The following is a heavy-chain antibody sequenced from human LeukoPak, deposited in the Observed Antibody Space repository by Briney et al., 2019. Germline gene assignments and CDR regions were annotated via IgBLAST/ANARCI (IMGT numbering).Heavy chain of an antibody. CDR2: INPNSGGT. Sequence: ASVKVSCKASGYTFTGYYMHWVRQAPGQGLEWMGWINPNSGGTNYAQKFQGRVTMTRDTSISTAYMELSRLRSDDMAVYYCARASQWELPRYYFDYWGQGTLVTVSS. CDR3: ARASQWELPRYYFDY. J-gene: IGHJ4*02. V-gene: IGHV1-2*02. CDR1: GYTFTGYY. D-gene: IGHD1-26*01.